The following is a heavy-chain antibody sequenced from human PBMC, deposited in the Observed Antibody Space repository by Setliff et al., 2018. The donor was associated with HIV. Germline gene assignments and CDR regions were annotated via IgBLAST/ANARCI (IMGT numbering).Heavy chain of an antibody. CDR2: IHTEQGFP. CDR1: GYSSTNYA. Sequence: ASVKVSCKASGYSSTNYAINWLRQAPGRGLEWMGWIHTEQGFPMYAQGFTGRFVFSLDPSVSTAYLQINSLNPDDGAVYYCAVDRHAFDIWGQGTVVTVSS. V-gene: IGHV7-4-1*02. CDR3: AVDRHAFDI. J-gene: IGHJ3*02. D-gene: IGHD5-12*01.